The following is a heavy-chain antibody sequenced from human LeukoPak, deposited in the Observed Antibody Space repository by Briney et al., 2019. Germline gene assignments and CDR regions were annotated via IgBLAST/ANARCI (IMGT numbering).Heavy chain of an antibody. CDR2: IYTSGST. V-gene: IGHV4-4*07. Sequence: SETLSLTCTVSGGSISSYYWSWIRQPAGKGLEWIGRIYTSGSTNYNPSLKSRVTMSVDTSKNQFSLKLSSVTAADTAVYYCSRQVLMGYARKPRVNWFDPWGQGTLVTVSS. CDR3: SRQVLMGYARKPRVNWFDP. CDR1: GGSISSYY. J-gene: IGHJ5*02. D-gene: IGHD2-8*01.